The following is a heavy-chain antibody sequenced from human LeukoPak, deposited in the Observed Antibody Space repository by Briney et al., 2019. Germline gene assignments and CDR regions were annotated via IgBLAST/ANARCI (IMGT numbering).Heavy chain of an antibody. J-gene: IGHJ4*02. CDR1: GGSISSYY. D-gene: IGHD3-10*01. V-gene: IGHV4-34*01. CDR3: ARGRRRNYYGSGSYGDY. Sequence: SETLSLTCTVSGGSISSYYWSWIRQPPGKGLEWIGEINHSGSTNYNPSLKSRVTISVDTSKNQFSLKLSSVTAADTAVYYCARGRRRNYYGSGSYGDYWGQGTLVTVSS. CDR2: INHSGST.